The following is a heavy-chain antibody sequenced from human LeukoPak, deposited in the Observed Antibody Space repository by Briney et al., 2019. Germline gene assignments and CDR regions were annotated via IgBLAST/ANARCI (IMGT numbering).Heavy chain of an antibody. D-gene: IGHD6-19*01. Sequence: PSQTLSLTCAVSGGSISSGGYSWSWIRQPPGKGLEWIGYIYYSGSTNYNPSLKSRVTISVDTSKNQFSLKLSSATAADTAVYYCARRGSSGWYLHYTPGDDAFDIWGQGTMVTVSS. CDR2: IYYSGST. J-gene: IGHJ3*02. V-gene: IGHV4-30-4*07. CDR3: ARRGSSGWYLHYTPGDDAFDI. CDR1: GGSISSGGYS.